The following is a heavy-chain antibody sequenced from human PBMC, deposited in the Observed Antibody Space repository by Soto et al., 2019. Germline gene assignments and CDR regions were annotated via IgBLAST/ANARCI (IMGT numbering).Heavy chain of an antibody. Sequence: GCPRPGCRASGFTLSRYTMSGVHQAPGKGLVRVSVISGSGGSTYYADSVKGRFSISRENSKNTLYLQMNSLRAEDTAVYYGAKDRPDYSSSWYNWVDPWGQGTLVTVSS. J-gene: IGHJ5*02. CDR1: GFTLSRYT. CDR2: ISGSGGST. CDR3: AKDRPDYSSSWYNWVDP. D-gene: IGHD6-13*01. V-gene: IGHV3-23*01.